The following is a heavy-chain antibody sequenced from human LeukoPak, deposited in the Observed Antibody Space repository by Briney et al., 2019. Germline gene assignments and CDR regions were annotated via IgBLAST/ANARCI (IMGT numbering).Heavy chain of an antibody. J-gene: IGHJ6*03. CDR3: ARHIGGGIEDMDV. CDR1: GGSIGTYY. V-gene: IGHV4-59*08. D-gene: IGHD3-16*02. Sequence: PSETLSLTCTVSGGSIGTYYWSWIRQSPGKGLEWIGYIYVTGTRYNPYLQSRVTISVDRSRNQFLLKMSSVTAADTAVYYCARHIGGGIEDMDVWGKGTKVTVSS. CDR2: IYVTGT.